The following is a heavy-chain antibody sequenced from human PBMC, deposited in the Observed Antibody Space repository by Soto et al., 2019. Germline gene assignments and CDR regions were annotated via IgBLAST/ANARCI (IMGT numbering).Heavy chain of an antibody. J-gene: IGHJ4*02. CDR1: GGSISSSIYY. V-gene: IGHV4-39*01. CDR2: IYYSGST. D-gene: IGHD2-15*01. Sequence: SETLSLTCTVSGGSISSSIYYWGWIRQPPGKGLEWIGSIYYSGSTYYNPSLKSRVTISVDTSKNQFSLKLSSVTAADTAVYYCARASRYCSGGSCHYFDYWGQGTLVTVSS. CDR3: ARASRYCSGGSCHYFDY.